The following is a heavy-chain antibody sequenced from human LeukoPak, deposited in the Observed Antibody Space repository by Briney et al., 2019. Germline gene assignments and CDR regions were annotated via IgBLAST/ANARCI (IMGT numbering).Heavy chain of an antibody. J-gene: IGHJ4*02. CDR3: AKDPREWRYYDSSLNALLTGQFDY. CDR1: GFTFSSYA. D-gene: IGHD3-22*01. V-gene: IGHV3-23*01. CDR2: ISGSGGST. Sequence: GGSLRLSCAASGFTFSSYAMRWVRQAPGKGLEWVSAISGSGGSTYYADSVKGRFTISRDNSKNTLYLQMNSLRAEDTAVYYCAKDPREWRYYDSSLNALLTGQFDYWGQGTLVTVSS.